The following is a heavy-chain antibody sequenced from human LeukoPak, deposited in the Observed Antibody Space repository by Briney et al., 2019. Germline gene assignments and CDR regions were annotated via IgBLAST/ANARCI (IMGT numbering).Heavy chain of an antibody. J-gene: IGHJ4*02. V-gene: IGHV3-7*01. CDR2: IKQDGSEK. CDR1: GFTFSSYA. D-gene: IGHD3-10*01. Sequence: PGGSLRLSCAASGFTFSSYAMSWVRQAPGKGLEWVANIKQDGSEKYYVDSVKGRFTISRDNAKNALYLQMNSLRAEDTAIYYCARDWTTMVRGVSNPPFDYWGQGTLVTVSS. CDR3: ARDWTTMVRGVSNPPFDY.